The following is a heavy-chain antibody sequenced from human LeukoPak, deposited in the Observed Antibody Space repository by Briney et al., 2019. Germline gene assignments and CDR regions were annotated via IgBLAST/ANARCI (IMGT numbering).Heavy chain of an antibody. CDR2: IWYDGSNK. J-gene: IGHJ4*02. D-gene: IGHD3-22*01. V-gene: IGHV3-33*01. CDR3: ARGFFGSGYYYDSWQVDY. CDR1: GFTFSSYV. Sequence: GGSLRLSCAASGFTFSSYVMHWVRQAPGKGLEWVAVIWYDGSNKYYADSVKGRFTISRDNSKNTLYLQMNSLRAEDTAVYYCARGFFGSGYYYDSWQVDYWGQGTLVTVSS.